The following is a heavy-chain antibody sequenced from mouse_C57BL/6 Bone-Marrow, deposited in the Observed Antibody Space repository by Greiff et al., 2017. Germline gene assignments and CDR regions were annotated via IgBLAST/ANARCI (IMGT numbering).Heavy chain of an antibody. V-gene: IGHV10-3*01. D-gene: IGHD1-1*01. J-gene: IGHJ4*01. CDR1: GFTFNTYA. CDR2: IRSKSSNYAT. CDR3: VSLITTVVATGEYAMDY. Sequence: EVMLVESGGGLVQPKGSLKLSCAASGFTFNTYAMHWVRQAPGKGLEWVARIRSKSSNYATYYADSVKDRFTISRDDSQSMLYLQMNNLKTEDTAMYYCVSLITTVVATGEYAMDYWGQGTSVTVSS.